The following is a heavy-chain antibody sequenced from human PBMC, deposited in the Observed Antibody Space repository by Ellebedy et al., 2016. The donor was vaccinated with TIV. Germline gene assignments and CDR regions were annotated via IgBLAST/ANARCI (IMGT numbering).Heavy chain of an antibody. CDR3: ARNRDYGDYPMVFDY. V-gene: IGHV4-31*03. Sequence: SETLSLTCTVSGGSISSGGYYWSWIRQHPGKGLEWIGYIYYSGSTYYNPSLKSRVTISVDTSKNQFSLKLSSVPAADTAVYYCARNRDYGDYPMVFDYWGQGTLVTVSS. J-gene: IGHJ4*02. D-gene: IGHD4-17*01. CDR1: GGSISSGGYY. CDR2: IYYSGST.